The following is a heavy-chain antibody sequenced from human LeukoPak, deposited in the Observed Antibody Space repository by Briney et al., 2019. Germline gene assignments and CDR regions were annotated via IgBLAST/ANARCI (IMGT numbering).Heavy chain of an antibody. V-gene: IGHV3-23*01. CDR2: VSRSGVGT. J-gene: IGHJ4*02. D-gene: IGHD3-16*01. CDR3: AKDYEVGSIDY. CDR1: GFTFSSFA. Sequence: AGGSLRLSCAASGFTFSSFAMSWIRQAPGKGLEWVSSVSRSGVGTYYADSVRGRFTISRDNSKNTVFLQMNSLRAEDSAVYYCAKDYEVGSIDYWGQGTLVTVSS.